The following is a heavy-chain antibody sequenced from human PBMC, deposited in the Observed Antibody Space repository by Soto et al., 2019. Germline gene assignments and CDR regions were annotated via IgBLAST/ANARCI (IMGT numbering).Heavy chain of an antibody. CDR2: TYYRSKWYN. V-gene: IGHV6-1*01. CDR1: GDSVSSNSAA. D-gene: IGHD2-8*01. Sequence: SQTPSLTCAISGDSVSSNSAAWNWIRQSPSRGLEWLGRTYYRSKWYNDYAVSVKSRITINPDTSKNQFSLQLNSVTPEDTAVYYCARDTNCTNGVCYAFDIWGQGTMVTVSS. CDR3: ARDTNCTNGVCYAFDI. J-gene: IGHJ3*02.